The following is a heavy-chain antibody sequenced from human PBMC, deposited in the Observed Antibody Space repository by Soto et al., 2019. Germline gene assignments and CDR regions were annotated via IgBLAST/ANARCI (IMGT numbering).Heavy chain of an antibody. CDR2: IYYSGST. D-gene: IGHD6-6*01. J-gene: IGHJ6*03. CDR3: ARGVSIYYYYYYMDV. Sequence: ETLSLTCTVSGGSISSYYWSWIRQPPGKGLEWIGYIYYSGSTNYNPSLKSRVTISVDTSKNQFSLKLSSVTAADTAVYYCARGVSIYYYYYYMDVWGKGTTVTVSS. V-gene: IGHV4-59*08. CDR1: GGSISSYY.